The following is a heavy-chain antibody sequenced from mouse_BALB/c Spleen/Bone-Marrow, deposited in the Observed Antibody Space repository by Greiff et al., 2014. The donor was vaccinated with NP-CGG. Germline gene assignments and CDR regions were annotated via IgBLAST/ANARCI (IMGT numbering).Heavy chain of an antibody. V-gene: IGHV14-4*02. J-gene: IGHJ3*01. CDR3: NRGMVTTNGY. CDR2: IDPENGDI. D-gene: IGHD2-2*01. CDR1: GFNIKDYY. Sequence: EVQLQESGAELVRSGASVRLSCTASGFNIKDYYMQWVKQRPELGLEWIGWIDPENGDIVIAPQLQGKATMTADPSSNTAYLQLNSLTSEDTAVYYCNRGMVTTNGYWGQGTLVTVSA.